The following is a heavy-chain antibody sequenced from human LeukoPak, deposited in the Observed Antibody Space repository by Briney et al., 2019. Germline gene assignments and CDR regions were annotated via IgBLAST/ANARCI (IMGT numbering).Heavy chain of an antibody. V-gene: IGHV4-39*07. J-gene: IGHJ4*02. D-gene: IGHD1-26*01. CDR3: ARGVDGGSYVDY. Sequence: SETLSLTCTVSGGSISSSSYYWGWIRQPPGKWLEWIGSIYYSGSTYYNPSLKSRVTISVDTSKNQFSLKLSSVTAADTAVYYCARGVDGGSYVDYWGQGTLVTVSS. CDR1: GGSISSSSYY. CDR2: IYYSGST.